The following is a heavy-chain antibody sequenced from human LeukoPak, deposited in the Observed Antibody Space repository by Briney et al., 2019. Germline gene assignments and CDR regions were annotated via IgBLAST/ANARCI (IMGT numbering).Heavy chain of an antibody. CDR3: ARDWGMVAGTAGDY. V-gene: IGHV1-2*02. D-gene: IGHD6-19*01. Sequence: GASVKVSCKTSGFTFTGYYIHWLRQAPGQGLEWMGWINPKRGDTNYAPKFQGRVTMTRDTSIRTDYMDLSSLRSDDTAVYYCARDWGMVAGTAGDYWGQGTLVTVSS. J-gene: IGHJ4*02. CDR1: GFTFTGYY. CDR2: INPKRGDT.